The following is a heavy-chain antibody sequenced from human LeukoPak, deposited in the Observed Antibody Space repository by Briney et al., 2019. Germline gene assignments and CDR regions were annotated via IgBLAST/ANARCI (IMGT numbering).Heavy chain of an antibody. D-gene: IGHD5-24*01. V-gene: IGHV3-48*01. CDR2: IGIDSGNT. CDR3: ARDYKYAFDN. Sequence: GGPLRLSCAASGFTFSDYSMNWVRQAPGKGLEWTSYIGIDSGNTNYADSVKGRFTISGDKAKNSLYLQMNSLRVEDTAVYYCARDYKYAFDNWGQGTLVTVSS. CDR1: GFTFSDYS. J-gene: IGHJ4*02.